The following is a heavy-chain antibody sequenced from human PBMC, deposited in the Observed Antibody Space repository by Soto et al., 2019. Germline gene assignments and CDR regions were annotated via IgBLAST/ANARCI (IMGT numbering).Heavy chain of an antibody. J-gene: IGHJ4*02. CDR2: ISSSSSTI. V-gene: IGHV3-48*02. CDR3: ARMSYYDFWSGYYTTGRFDY. Sequence: GGSLRLSCAASGFTFSSYSMNWVRQAPGKGLEWVSYISSSSSTIYYADSVKGRFTISRDNAKNSLYLQMNSLRDEDTAVYYCARMSYYDFWSGYYTTGRFDYWGQGTLVTVSS. D-gene: IGHD3-3*01. CDR1: GFTFSSYS.